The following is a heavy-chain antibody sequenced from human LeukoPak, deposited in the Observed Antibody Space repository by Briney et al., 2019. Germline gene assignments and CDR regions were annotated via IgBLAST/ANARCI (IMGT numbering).Heavy chain of an antibody. V-gene: IGHV1-8*01. CDR3: ARDYVVDLNCYYYFGMDV. CDR1: GYTFTSFD. D-gene: IGHD3-16*01. J-gene: IGHJ6*02. Sequence: ASVKVSCKASGYTFTSFDINWVRQATGQGLEWMGWMNPHSGNTGYAQKFQGRVTMTRNTSISTAYMELSSLRSEDTAMYYCARDYVVDLNCYYYFGMDVWGQGTTVTVSS. CDR2: MNPHSGNT.